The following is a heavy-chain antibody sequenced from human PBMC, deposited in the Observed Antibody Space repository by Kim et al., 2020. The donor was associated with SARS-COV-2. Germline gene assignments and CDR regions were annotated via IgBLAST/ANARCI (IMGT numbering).Heavy chain of an antibody. CDR3: ARAVGYCSGGSCSQYYGMD. V-gene: IGHV1-46*01. D-gene: IGHD2-15*01. CDR1: GYSFTSYY. Sequence: ASVKVSCEASGYSFTSYYVHWVRQAPGQGLGWMGMINPSGGSTSYAQKFQGRVTLTTDTSTRTVYMELSSLRSGDTAVYYCARAVGYCSGGSCSQYYGMD. J-gene: IGHJ6*01. CDR2: INPSGGST.